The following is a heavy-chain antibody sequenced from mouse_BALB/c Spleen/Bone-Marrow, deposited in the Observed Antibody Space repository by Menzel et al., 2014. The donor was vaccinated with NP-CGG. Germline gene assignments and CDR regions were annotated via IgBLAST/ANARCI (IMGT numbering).Heavy chain of an antibody. CDR2: INPTRGYT. Sequence: LVESAAELTRPGASVKMSCKASGYTFTSYTIQWVKQRPGQGLEWIGYINPTRGYTDYNQKFKDKTTLTADKSSSTAYMQLSSLTSEDSAVYFCAREGTYYAYFDYWGQGTTLTVSS. J-gene: IGHJ2*01. V-gene: IGHV1-4*02. CDR3: AREGTYYAYFDY. CDR1: GYTFTSYT. D-gene: IGHD1-1*01.